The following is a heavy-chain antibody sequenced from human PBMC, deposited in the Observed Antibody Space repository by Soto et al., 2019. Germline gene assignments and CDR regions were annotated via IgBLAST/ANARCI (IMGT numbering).Heavy chain of an antibody. CDR2: ISTYNGNT. Sequence: QVQLVQSGAEVKKPGASVKVSCKASGYTFTTYGISWMRQAPGQGPEWMGWISTYNGNTNYAQMFQGRVTMTTDTSTNTAYMELRSLRSDDTAVYYCARTFYDSSGSKFDYWGQGTRVTVSS. CDR3: ARTFYDSSGSKFDY. J-gene: IGHJ4*02. D-gene: IGHD3-22*01. CDR1: GYTFTTYG. V-gene: IGHV1-18*01.